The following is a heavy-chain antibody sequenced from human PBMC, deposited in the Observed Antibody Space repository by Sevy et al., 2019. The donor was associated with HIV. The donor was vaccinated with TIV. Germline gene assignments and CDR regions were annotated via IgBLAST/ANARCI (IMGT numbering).Heavy chain of an antibody. CDR3: ARAIAVAGTDYYYGMDV. J-gene: IGHJ6*02. V-gene: IGHV4-34*01. CDR2: ISHSGST. CDR1: GGSFSGYY. D-gene: IGHD6-19*01. Sequence: SETLSLTCAVSGGSFSGYYWSWIRQPPGKGLEWIGEISHSGSTNYNPSLKSRVTISVDTSKNQFSLKLITVTAADTAVYYCARAIAVAGTDYYYGMDVWGQGTTVTVSS.